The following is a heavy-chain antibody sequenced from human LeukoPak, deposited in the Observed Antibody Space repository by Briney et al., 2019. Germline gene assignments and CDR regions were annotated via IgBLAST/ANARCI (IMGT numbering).Heavy chain of an antibody. CDR3: ARVPAWDCSSTSCYGRTLYYFDY. CDR1: GSTFSSYS. D-gene: IGHD2-2*01. V-gene: IGHV3-21*01. J-gene: IGHJ4*02. CDR2: ISSSSSYI. Sequence: GGSLRLSCAASGSTFSSYSMNWVRQAPGKGLEWVSSISSSSSYIYYADSVKGRFTISRDNAKNSLYLQMNSLRAEDTAVYYCARVPAWDCSSTSCYGRTLYYFDYWGQGTLVTVSS.